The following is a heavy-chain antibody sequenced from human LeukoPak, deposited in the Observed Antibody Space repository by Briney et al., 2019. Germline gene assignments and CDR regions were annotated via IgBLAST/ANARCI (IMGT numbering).Heavy chain of an antibody. CDR2: INPSGGST. D-gene: IGHD4-17*01. CDR1: GYIFTNYG. CDR3: ARATPFDY. Sequence: GASVKVSCKASGYIFTNYGISWVRQAPGQGLEWMGIINPSGGSTSYAQKFQGRVTMTRDMSTSTVYMELSSLRSEDTAVYYCARATPFDYWGQGTLVTVSS. J-gene: IGHJ4*02. V-gene: IGHV1-46*01.